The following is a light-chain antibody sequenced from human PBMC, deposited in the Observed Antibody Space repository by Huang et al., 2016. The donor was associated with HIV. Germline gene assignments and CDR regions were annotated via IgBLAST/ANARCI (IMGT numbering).Light chain of an antibody. CDR1: QSVSSN. CDR2: GAS. CDR3: QQYNNWPPMYT. Sequence: EIVMTQSPATLSVSPGERATLSCRASQSVSSNLAGYQQKPGQAPRLLIYGASTRATVIPAMFSGSGSGTEFTLTISSLQSEDFAVYYCQQYNNWPPMYTFGQGTKLEIK. J-gene: IGKJ2*01. V-gene: IGKV3-15*01.